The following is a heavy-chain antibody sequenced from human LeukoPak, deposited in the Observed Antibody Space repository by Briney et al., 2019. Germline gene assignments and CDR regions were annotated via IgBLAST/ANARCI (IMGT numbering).Heavy chain of an antibody. CDR3: ARGREYSGYDLAY. V-gene: IGHV4-59*01. CDR2: MYYSGST. D-gene: IGHD5-12*01. Sequence: PSETLSLTCTVSGGSISTIYWSWIRQPPGKGLEWIGYMYYSGSTNYNPSLKSRVTISVDTSKIQFSLKLSSVTAADTAVYYCARGREYSGYDLAYWGQGTLVTVSS. J-gene: IGHJ4*02. CDR1: GGSISTIY.